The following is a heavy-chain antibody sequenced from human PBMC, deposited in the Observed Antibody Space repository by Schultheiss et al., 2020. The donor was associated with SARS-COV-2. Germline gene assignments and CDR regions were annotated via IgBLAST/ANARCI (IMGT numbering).Heavy chain of an antibody. CDR3: ARATTVLDGMDV. CDR2: INHSGST. CDR1: GGSFSGYY. V-gene: IGHV4-34*01. D-gene: IGHD4-11*01. Sequence: SETLSLTCAVYGGSFSGYYWSWIRQPPGKGLEWIGEINHSGSTNYNPSLKSRVTISVDTSRKKFSLKLSSVTAADTAVYYCARATTVLDGMDVWGQGTTVTVSS. J-gene: IGHJ6*02.